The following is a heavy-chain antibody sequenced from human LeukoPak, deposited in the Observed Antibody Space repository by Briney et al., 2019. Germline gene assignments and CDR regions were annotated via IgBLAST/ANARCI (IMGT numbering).Heavy chain of an antibody. V-gene: IGHV3-30*02. CDR3: AKDQGLEATSSDYFDY. J-gene: IGHJ4*02. D-gene: IGHD5-12*01. CDR1: GFTFSSYG. Sequence: GGSLRLSCAASGFTFSSYGMHWVRQAPGKGLEWVAFIRYDGSNKYYADSVKGRFTISRDNSKNTLYLQMNSLRAEDTAVYYCAKDQGLEATSSDYFDYWGQGTLVTVSS. CDR2: IRYDGSNK.